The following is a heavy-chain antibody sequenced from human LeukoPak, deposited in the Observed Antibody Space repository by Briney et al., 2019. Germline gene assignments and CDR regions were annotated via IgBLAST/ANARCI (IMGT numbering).Heavy chain of an antibody. D-gene: IGHD6-13*01. J-gene: IGHJ4*02. V-gene: IGHV3-48*04. CDR1: GFTFSSYW. CDR2: ISSSGSTI. CDR3: ARDDQYSSSWYGLKYNFDY. Sequence: GGSLRLSCAASGFTFSSYWKHWVRQAPGKGLEWVSYISSSGSTIYYADSVKGRFTISRDNAKNSLYLQMNSLRAEDAAVYYCARDDQYSSSWYGLKYNFDYWGQGTLVTVSS.